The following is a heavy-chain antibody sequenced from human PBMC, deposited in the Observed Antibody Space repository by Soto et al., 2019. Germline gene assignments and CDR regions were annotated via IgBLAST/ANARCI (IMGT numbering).Heavy chain of an antibody. D-gene: IGHD3-3*01. CDR2: IYYSGST. J-gene: IGHJ6*02. Sequence: SGTLSLTCTVSGRSISSYYWSWIRQPPGKGLEWIGYIYYSGSTNYNPSLKSRVTISVDTSKNQFSLKLSSVTSADTAVYYCARDHLYYDFWSGPFYYYGMDVWGQGTTVTVSS. CDR1: GRSISSYY. CDR3: ARDHLYYDFWSGPFYYYGMDV. V-gene: IGHV4-59*01.